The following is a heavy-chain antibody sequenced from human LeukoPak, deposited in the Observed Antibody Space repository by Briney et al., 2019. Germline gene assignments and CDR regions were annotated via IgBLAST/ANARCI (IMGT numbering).Heavy chain of an antibody. CDR1: GFTFSSYS. D-gene: IGHD3-3*01. J-gene: IGHJ4*02. CDR3: ARDYDFSW. V-gene: IGHV3-48*01. CDR2: ISSSSSTI. Sequence: PGGSLRLSCAASGFTFSSYSMNWVRQAPGKGLEWVSYISSSSSTIYYADSVKGRFTISRDNAKNSLYLQMNSLRAEDTAVYYCARDYDFSWWGQGTLVTVSS.